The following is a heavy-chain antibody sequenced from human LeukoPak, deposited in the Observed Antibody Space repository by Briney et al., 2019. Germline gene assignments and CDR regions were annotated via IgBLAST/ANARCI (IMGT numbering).Heavy chain of an antibody. CDR3: ARDAAVARFDP. V-gene: IGHV4-39*07. CDR2: IYYSGST. J-gene: IGHJ5*02. Sequence: PSETLSLTCTVSGGSISSSSYYWGWIRQPPWKGLEWIGSIYYSGSTYYNPSLNSRVTISVDTSKNQFSLKLSSVTAADTAVYYCARDAAVARFDPWGQGTLVTVSS. CDR1: GGSISSSSYY. D-gene: IGHD4-23*01.